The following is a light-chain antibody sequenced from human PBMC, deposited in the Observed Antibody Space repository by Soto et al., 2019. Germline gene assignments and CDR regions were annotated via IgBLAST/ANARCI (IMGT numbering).Light chain of an antibody. J-gene: IGLJ1*01. CDR3: SSYTTSSTYV. V-gene: IGLV2-14*01. Sequence: QSVLTQPASVSGSPGQSITISCTGTSSDVGGYNYVSWYQQHPGKAPKLIIYDVSNRPSGVSYRFSGSKSGNTASLTISGLQAEDEADYYCSSYTTSSTYVFGIGTKVTVL. CDR2: DVS. CDR1: SSDVGGYNY.